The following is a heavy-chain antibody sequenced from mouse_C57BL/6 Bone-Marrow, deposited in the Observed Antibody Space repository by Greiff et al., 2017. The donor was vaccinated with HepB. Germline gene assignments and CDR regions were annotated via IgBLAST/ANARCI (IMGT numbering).Heavy chain of an antibody. CDR3: ARLPGLLYYYDLLYFDY. CDR2: IYPGSGNT. Sequence: QVQLKQSGAELVRPGASVKLSCKASGYTFTDYYINWVKQRPGQGLEWIARIYPGSGNTYYNEKFQGKATLTAEKSSSTAYMQLSSLTSEDSAVYFCARLPGLLYYYDLLYFDYWGQGTTLTVSS. V-gene: IGHV1-76*01. J-gene: IGHJ2*01. D-gene: IGHD1-1*01. CDR1: GYTFTDYY.